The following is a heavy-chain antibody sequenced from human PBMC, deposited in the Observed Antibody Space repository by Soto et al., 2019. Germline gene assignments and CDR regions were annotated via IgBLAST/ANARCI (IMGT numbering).Heavy chain of an antibody. Sequence: GGSLRLSCTASGFTFNRYAMGWVRQAPGKGLQWVAGISASGGSTYYGPSVKGRFTISRDSSKNTLHLQLESLRGEDTAIYYCARATTYSYDTDAFDFWGHGTMVTVSS. J-gene: IGHJ3*01. CDR1: GFTFNRYA. CDR3: ARATTYSYDTDAFDF. V-gene: IGHV3-23*01. D-gene: IGHD3-22*01. CDR2: ISASGGST.